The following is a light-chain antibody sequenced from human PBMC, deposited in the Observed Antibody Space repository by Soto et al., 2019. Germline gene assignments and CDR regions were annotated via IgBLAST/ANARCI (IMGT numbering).Light chain of an antibody. Sequence: EVVMTQSPATLSVSPGERVTLSCRASQSVTTNLAWYQQKPGQAPRLLIHGTFTRATGVPPRFYGNGTGTEFTLSISSLQSEDFAVYYCQKYKDWPFTFGPGTKLEMK. CDR2: GTF. CDR1: QSVTTN. V-gene: IGKV3-15*01. CDR3: QKYKDWPFT. J-gene: IGKJ2*01.